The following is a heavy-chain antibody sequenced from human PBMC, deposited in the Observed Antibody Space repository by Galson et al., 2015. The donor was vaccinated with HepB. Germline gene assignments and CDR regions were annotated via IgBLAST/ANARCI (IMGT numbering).Heavy chain of an antibody. Sequence: SVKVSCKASGYTLTSYYMHWVRQAPGQGLEWMGIINPSGGSTSYAQKFQGRVTMTRDTSTSTVYMELSSLRSEDTAVYYCARDLAAAGQDYYYGMDVWGQGTTVTVSS. CDR3: ARDLAAAGQDYYYGMDV. J-gene: IGHJ6*02. CDR1: GYTLTSYY. D-gene: IGHD6-13*01. CDR2: INPSGGST. V-gene: IGHV1-46*01.